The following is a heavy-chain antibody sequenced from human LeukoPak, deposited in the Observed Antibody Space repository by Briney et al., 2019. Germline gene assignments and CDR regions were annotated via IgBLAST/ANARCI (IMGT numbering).Heavy chain of an antibody. CDR1: GGSISSSSYY. CDR2: IYYSGIT. D-gene: IGHD6-13*01. V-gene: IGHV4-39*01. J-gene: IGHJ6*03. CDR3: ATTYSSSATWYYYYYMDV. Sequence: SETLSLTCTVSGGSISSSSYYWGWIRQPPGKGLEWIGSIYYSGITYYNPSLKSRVTISVDTSKNQFSLKLSSVTAADTAVYYCATTYSSSATWYYYYYMDVWGKGTTVTVSS.